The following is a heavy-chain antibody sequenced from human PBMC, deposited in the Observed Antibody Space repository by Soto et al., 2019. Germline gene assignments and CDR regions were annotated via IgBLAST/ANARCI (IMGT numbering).Heavy chain of an antibody. J-gene: IGHJ6*03. CDR1: GGSISSSSYY. V-gene: IGHV4-61*01. Sequence: PSETLSLTCTVSGGSISSSSYYWGWIRQPPGKGLEWIGYIYYSGSTNYNPSLKSRVTISVDTSKNQFSLKLSSVTAADTAVYYCARDDGSGSYLSENYYMDVWGKGTTVTVSS. CDR3: ARDDGSGSYLSENYYMDV. CDR2: IYYSGST. D-gene: IGHD3-10*01.